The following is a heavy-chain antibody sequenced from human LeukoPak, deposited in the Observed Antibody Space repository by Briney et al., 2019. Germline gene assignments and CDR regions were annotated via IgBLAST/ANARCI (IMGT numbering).Heavy chain of an antibody. CDR3: GKDQNVAAAGFPYDY. CDR1: GFTFSSFW. D-gene: IGHD6-13*01. V-gene: IGHV3-23*01. Sequence: GGSLRLSCAASGFTFSSFWMSWVRQAPGKGLEWVAAISGSGDSTYYADSVKGRFTISRDNSKNTLYLQMNSLRAEDTAVYYCGKDQNVAAAGFPYDYWGQGTLVTVSS. J-gene: IGHJ4*02. CDR2: ISGSGDST.